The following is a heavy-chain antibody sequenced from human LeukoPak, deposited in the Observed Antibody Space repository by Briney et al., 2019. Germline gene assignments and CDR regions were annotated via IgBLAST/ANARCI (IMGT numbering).Heavy chain of an antibody. CDR2: VHYTGST. V-gene: IGHV4-39*01. CDR1: GGSVSSSTFY. Sequence: SETLSLTCTVSGGSVSSSTFYWGWIRQPPGKGLEWIASVHYTGSTYYNPSLKSRVTISVDRSKNQFSLRVSSVTAADTAVYYCARHGGIASAGTGRDYFDYWGQGTLVTVSS. D-gene: IGHD6-13*01. CDR3: ARHGGIASAGTGRDYFDY. J-gene: IGHJ4*02.